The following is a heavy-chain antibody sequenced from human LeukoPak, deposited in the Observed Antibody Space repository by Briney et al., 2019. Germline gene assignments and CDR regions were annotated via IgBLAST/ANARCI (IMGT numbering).Heavy chain of an antibody. D-gene: IGHD2-2*01. Sequence: GASVKVSCKASGGTFSSYAISWVRQAPGQGLEWMGGIVPIFGTANYAQKFQGRVTITADESTSTAYMELSSLRSEDTAVYYCARDRDIVVVPAAMVSFDYWGQGTLVTVSS. CDR1: GGTFSSYA. CDR3: ARDRDIVVVPAAMVSFDY. V-gene: IGHV1-69*13. CDR2: IVPIFGTA. J-gene: IGHJ4*02.